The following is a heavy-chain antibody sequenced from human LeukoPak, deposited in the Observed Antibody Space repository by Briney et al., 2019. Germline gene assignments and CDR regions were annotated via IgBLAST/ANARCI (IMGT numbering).Heavy chain of an antibody. CDR2: IDYSGST. J-gene: IGHJ6*02. V-gene: IGHV4-59*01. Sequence: KPSETLSLTCTVSGGSISSYYWSWIRQPPGKGLEWIGYIDYSGSTNYNPSLKSRVTISVDMSKNQFSLKLSSVTAADTAVYYCARDRLSGYYYYGMDVWGQGITVTVSS. CDR1: GGSISSYY. CDR3: ARDRLSGYYYYGMDV.